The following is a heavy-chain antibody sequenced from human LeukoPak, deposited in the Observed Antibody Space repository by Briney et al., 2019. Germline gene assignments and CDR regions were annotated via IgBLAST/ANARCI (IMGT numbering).Heavy chain of an antibody. D-gene: IGHD3-9*01. V-gene: IGHV1-2*02. J-gene: IGHJ4*02. CDR2: INPNSGGT. CDR3: ARGGHYDILTGSRPPFDY. Sequence: ASVTVSCKASGYTFTGYYMHWVRQAPGQGLEWMGWINPNSGGTNYAQKFQGRVTMTRDTSISTAYMELSRLRSDDTAVYYCARGGHYDILTGSRPPFDYWGQGTLVTVSS. CDR1: GYTFTGYY.